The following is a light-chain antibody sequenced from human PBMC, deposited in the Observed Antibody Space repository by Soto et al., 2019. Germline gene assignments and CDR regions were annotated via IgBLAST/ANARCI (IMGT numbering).Light chain of an antibody. V-gene: IGKV1-39*01. Sequence: DIQMTQSPSSLSASVGDRVTITCRASQSISSYLNWYQQKPGKAPKLLIYAASGLQSGVPSRFSGSGSGTDFTLTIRSLQPEDFATYDCQQSYSTPRTYTFGQGTKLEIK. CDR2: AAS. CDR1: QSISSY. CDR3: QQSYSTPRTYT. J-gene: IGKJ2*01.